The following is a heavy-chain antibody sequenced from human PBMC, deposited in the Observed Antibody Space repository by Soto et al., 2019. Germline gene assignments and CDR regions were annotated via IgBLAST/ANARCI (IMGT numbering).Heavy chain of an antibody. J-gene: IGHJ5*02. CDR1: GGSISSSSYY. CDR2: IYYSGST. D-gene: IGHD3-22*01. CDR3: ARDQTYYYDSSGYPNGNWFDP. Sequence: SETLSLTCTVSGGSISSSSYYWGWIRQPPGKGLEWIGSIYYSGSTYYNPSLKSRVTISVDTSKNQFSLKLSSVTAADTAVYYCARDQTYYYDSSGYPNGNWFDPWGQGTLVTVSS. V-gene: IGHV4-39*02.